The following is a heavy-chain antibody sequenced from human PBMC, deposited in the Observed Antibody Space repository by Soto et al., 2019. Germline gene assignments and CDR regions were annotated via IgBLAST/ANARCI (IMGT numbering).Heavy chain of an antibody. Sequence: QLQLQESGPGLVKPSETLSPTCTVSGGSISSGTYSWGWIRQPPGKGLEWLGNSYFTGNTHYNPSLKSRVTMSVDTSKNQFSLSLSSVTAADTAVYYCARHRTGYSSSWLDYWGQGTLVTVSS. CDR3: ARHRTGYSSSWLDY. CDR1: GGSISSGTYS. J-gene: IGHJ4*02. CDR2: SYFTGNT. V-gene: IGHV4-39*01. D-gene: IGHD6-13*01.